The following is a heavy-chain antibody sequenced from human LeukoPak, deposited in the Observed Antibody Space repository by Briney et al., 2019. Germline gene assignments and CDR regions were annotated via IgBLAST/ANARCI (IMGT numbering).Heavy chain of an antibody. CDR2: IDPSDSYT. J-gene: IGHJ4*02. CDR1: GYSFTSYW. Sequence: GESLKISCQGSGYSFTSYWINWVRQMPGKGLEWMGRIDPSDSYTNHSPSFQGHVTISADKSLSTAYLQWSSLKASDTAMYYCARHRPGGAGDHWGQGTLVTVSS. CDR3: ARHRPGGAGDH. D-gene: IGHD6-6*01. V-gene: IGHV5-10-1*01.